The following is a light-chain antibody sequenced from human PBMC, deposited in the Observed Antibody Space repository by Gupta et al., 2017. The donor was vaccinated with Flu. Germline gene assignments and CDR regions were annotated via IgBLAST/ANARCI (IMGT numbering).Light chain of an antibody. CDR1: QSISTY. J-gene: IGKJ2*01. V-gene: IGKV1-39*01. CDR2: AAS. Sequence: PSSLSASVGDRVTITCRASQSISTYLNWYQQKPGKVPKVLIHAASSLQSGVSSSFSGSGSGTDFTLTISSLQPEDFATYYCQQSDSSPYNFGQGTKLEIK. CDR3: QQSDSSPYN.